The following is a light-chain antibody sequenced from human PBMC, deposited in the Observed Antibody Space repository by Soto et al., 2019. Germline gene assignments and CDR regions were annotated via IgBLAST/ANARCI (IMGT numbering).Light chain of an antibody. Sequence: QSVLTQPPSASGTPGQRVTIPCSGRSSNIGSNYVYWYQQLPGTAPKLLIYRNNQRPSGVPDRFSGSKSGTSASLATSGLRSEDAADYYCAAWDDNLSGWVFGGGTKVTVL. CDR2: RNN. CDR1: SSNIGSNY. J-gene: IGLJ3*02. CDR3: AAWDDNLSGWV. V-gene: IGLV1-47*01.